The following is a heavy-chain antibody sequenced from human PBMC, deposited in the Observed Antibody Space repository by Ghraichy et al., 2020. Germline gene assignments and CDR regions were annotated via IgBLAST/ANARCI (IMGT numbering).Heavy chain of an antibody. V-gene: IGHV3-48*04. CDR3: VRDGCSGRSCTVYI. J-gene: IGHJ4*02. CDR2: IGSGRSPS. Sequence: GGSLRLSCVATGFPFSSYSMNWVRQAPGKGPEWVSYIGSGRSPSYYADSVKGRFTISRDNAKNSVYLDMNSLRAEDTALYYCVRDGCSGRSCTVYIWGQGALVTVSS. D-gene: IGHD2-15*01. CDR1: GFPFSSYS.